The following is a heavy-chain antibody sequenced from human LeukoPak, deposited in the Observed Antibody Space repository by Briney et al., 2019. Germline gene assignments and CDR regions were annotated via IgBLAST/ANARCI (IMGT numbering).Heavy chain of an antibody. CDR2: IKQDGSEK. CDR3: ARDNGVVHGVYYMDV. V-gene: IGHV3-7*01. D-gene: IGHD3-3*01. CDR1: GFTFSNYW. Sequence: AGGSLRLSCVASGFTFSNYWMTWVRQAPGKGLEWVADIKQDGSEKLYVKSVRGRFTISRDNSKMSLFLQMNSLRAEDTAVYYCARDNGVVHGVYYMDVWGKGTTVTVS. J-gene: IGHJ6*03.